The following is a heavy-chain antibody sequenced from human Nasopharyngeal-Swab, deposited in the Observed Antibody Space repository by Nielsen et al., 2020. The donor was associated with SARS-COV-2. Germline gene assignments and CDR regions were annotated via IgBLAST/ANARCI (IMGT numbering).Heavy chain of an antibody. V-gene: IGHV3-30*03. CDR3: ARDAPAHYGAFY. D-gene: IGHD4-17*01. J-gene: IGHJ4*02. CDR1: GFTFSSFG. Sequence: LSLTCAASGFTFSSFGMHWVRQAPGKGLEWVAFIAHDASNEYYGDSVKGRFSISRDSSKNTLYLQMDSLRGEDTAVYYCARDAPAHYGAFYWGRGTLVSVSS. CDR2: IAHDASNE.